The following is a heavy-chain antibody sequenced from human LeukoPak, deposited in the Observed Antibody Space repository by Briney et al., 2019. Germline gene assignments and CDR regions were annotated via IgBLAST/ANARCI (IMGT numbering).Heavy chain of an antibody. D-gene: IGHD5-24*01. J-gene: IGHJ4*02. CDR1: GFTFSSYG. CDR3: AKGRDGYNVGGLDY. Sequence: GGSLRLSCAASGFTFSSYGMHWVRQAPGKGLEWVAVISYDGSNKYYADSVKGRFTISRDNSKNTLYLQMNSLRAEDTAVYYCAKGRDGYNVGGLDYWGQGTLVTVSS. CDR2: ISYDGSNK. V-gene: IGHV3-30*18.